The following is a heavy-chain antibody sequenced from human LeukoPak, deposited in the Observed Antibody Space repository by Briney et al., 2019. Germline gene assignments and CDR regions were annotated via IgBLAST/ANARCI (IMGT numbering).Heavy chain of an antibody. Sequence: GEALKISCKGAGYSFTSYWIGWGRQMPGKGLGGMGIIVPGDSDTRYSPSFQGQVTIPAAKSISTAYLQWSRLKASDTALYYCARHDDYGGNSGWGQGTLVTVSS. J-gene: IGHJ4*02. CDR1: GYSFTSYW. CDR2: IVPGDSDT. V-gene: IGHV5-51*01. CDR3: ARHDDYGGNSG. D-gene: IGHD4-23*01.